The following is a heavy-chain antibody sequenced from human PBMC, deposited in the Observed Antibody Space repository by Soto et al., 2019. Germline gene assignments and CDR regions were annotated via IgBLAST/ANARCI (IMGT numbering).Heavy chain of an antibody. CDR1: GYYLIGGYY. Sequence: SDTLSLTCAASGYYLIGGYYWGWIRQPPGTRLEWIGSIFLTGNTCYNPSLKSRVTISVATSKNQFALKLTSVTVTDTALYYCARARLYSDCSYYFEYWG. CDR2: IFLTGNT. J-gene: IGHJ4*01. V-gene: IGHV4-38-2*01. CDR3: ARARLYSDCSYYFEY. D-gene: IGHD2-21*02.